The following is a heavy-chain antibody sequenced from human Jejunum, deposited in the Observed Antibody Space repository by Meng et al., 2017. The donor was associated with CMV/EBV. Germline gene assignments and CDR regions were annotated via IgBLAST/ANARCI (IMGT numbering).Heavy chain of an antibody. V-gene: IGHV1-2*02. D-gene: IGHD3-16*01. Sequence: QVQLVQSGGEVKKAGASVKVTCKASGYSFSDYYMHWVRQAPGQGPEWMGWINCYSGDTRYAQKFQGRVTMSRDTSSNTVYLDLSSLKPDDTAVYYCARASRVLGGFDYWGQGTLVTVSS. CDR1: GYSFSDYY. CDR3: ARASRVLGGFDY. CDR2: INCYSGDT. J-gene: IGHJ4*02.